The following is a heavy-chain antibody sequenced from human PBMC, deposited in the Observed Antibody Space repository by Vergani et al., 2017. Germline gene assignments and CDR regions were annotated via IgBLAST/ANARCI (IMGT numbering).Heavy chain of an antibody. CDR1: GASVNSYY. D-gene: IGHD4/OR15-4a*01. V-gene: IGHV4-59*02. CDR2: VSFRGGT. Sequence: QVKLQESGPGLVKPSETLSLTCTVSGASVNSYYWSWIRQPPGKGLEWMGYVSFRGGTLYDPSVKGRMPISLNTSSNQFSLYLTSVTAADTAVYYCARSRIYYGARSPDYWGQGTLVTVSS. CDR3: ARSRIYYGARSPDY. J-gene: IGHJ4*02.